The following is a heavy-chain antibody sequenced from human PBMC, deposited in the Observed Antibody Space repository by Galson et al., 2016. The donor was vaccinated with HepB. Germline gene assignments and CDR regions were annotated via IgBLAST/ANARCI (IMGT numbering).Heavy chain of an antibody. Sequence: SVKVSCKASGYIFTNYAINWVRQAPGQGLEWMGWINTNTGNPTYAQGFTGRSVFSLDTSLSTAYLQISNLKAADTAVYYCARVGIAAAADNAEYFQHWGQGTLVTVSS. D-gene: IGHD6-13*01. J-gene: IGHJ1*01. CDR3: ARVGIAAAADNAEYFQH. CDR1: GYIFTNYA. CDR2: INTNTGNP. V-gene: IGHV7-4-1*02.